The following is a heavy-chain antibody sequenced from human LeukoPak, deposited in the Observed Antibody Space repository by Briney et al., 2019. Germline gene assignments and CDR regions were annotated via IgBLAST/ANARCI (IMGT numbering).Heavy chain of an antibody. CDR2: ISYDGSNK. D-gene: IGHD6-19*01. J-gene: IGHJ4*02. CDR3: ASRAIAVANA. V-gene: IGHV3-30*03. Sequence: GGSLRLSCAASGFTFSSYEMNWVRQAPGKGLEWVAVISYDGSNKYYADSVRGRFTISRDNSKNTLYLQMNSLRAEDTAVYYCASRAIAVANARGQGTLVTVSS. CDR1: GFTFSSYE.